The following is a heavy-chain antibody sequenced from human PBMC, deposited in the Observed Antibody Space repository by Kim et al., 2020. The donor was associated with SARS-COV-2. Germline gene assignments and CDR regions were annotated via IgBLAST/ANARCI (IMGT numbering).Heavy chain of an antibody. J-gene: IGHJ4*02. CDR3: ARHRYSSSWYGRLDY. Sequence: PSFQGHVTISADKSISTAYLQWSSLKASDTAMYYCARHRYSSSWYGRLDYWGQGTLVTVSS. D-gene: IGHD6-13*01. V-gene: IGHV5-10-1*01.